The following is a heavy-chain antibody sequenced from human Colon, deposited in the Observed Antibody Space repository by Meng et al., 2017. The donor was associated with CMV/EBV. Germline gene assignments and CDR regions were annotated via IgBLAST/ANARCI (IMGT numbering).Heavy chain of an antibody. D-gene: IGHD5-24*01. CDR3: AKAPTRRYYFDS. V-gene: IGHV3-23*01. CDR1: VFSFTDYA. CDR2: ISASGYYT. Sequence: SCAASVFSFTDYAVHWVRQAPGKGLEWVSVISASGYYTFYAESVKGRFTIGRDISKNTVYLQTNSLRAEDTAVYFCAKAPTRRYYFDSWGQGSLVTVSS. J-gene: IGHJ4*02.